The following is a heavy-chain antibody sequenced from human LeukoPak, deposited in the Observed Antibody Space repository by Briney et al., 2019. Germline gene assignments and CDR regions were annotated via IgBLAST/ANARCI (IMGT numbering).Heavy chain of an antibody. CDR3: ARPSGNCGGDCYRLSY. D-gene: IGHD2-21*02. V-gene: IGHV1-8*01. Sequence: ASVKVSCKASGYNFTSYDINWVRQATRQGLEWMGWMNPNSGNTGYAQKFQGRLTMTRNTSISTAYMELSSLTSEDTAVYYCARPSGNCGGDCYRLSYWGQGALVTVSS. CDR2: MNPNSGNT. CDR1: GYNFTSYD. J-gene: IGHJ4*02.